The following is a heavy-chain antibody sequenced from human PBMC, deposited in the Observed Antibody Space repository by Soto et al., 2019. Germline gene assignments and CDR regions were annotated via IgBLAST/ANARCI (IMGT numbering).Heavy chain of an antibody. D-gene: IGHD1-26*01. CDR3: AKAVSIVGATDAFDI. CDR1: GFTFDDYA. CDR2: ISWNSGSI. J-gene: IGHJ3*02. V-gene: IGHV3-9*01. Sequence: GGSLRLSCAASGFTFDDYAMHWVRQAPGKGLEWVSGISWNSGSIGYADSVKGRFTISRDNAKNSLYLQMNSLRAEDTALYDCAKAVSIVGATDAFDIWGQGTMVTVSS.